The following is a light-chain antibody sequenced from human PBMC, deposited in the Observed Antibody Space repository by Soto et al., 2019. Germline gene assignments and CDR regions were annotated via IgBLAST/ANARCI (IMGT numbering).Light chain of an antibody. CDR3: HQSYINPYT. CDR2: ASF. CDR1: QSINIY. Sequence: DIQMTQSPSSLSVSVGDRVTITCRASQSINIYLNWYQQKPGKAPNLLISASFNLQSGVPSRFSGSGSGTDFTLAISSLQPEDFATYYCHQSYINPYTCGQGTKLEIK. V-gene: IGKV1-39*01. J-gene: IGKJ2*01.